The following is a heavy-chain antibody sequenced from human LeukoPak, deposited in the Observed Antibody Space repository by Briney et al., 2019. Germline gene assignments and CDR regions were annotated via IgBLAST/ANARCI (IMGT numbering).Heavy chain of an antibody. Sequence: PGGSLRLSCAASGFTFSSYSMNWVRQAPGKGLEWVSYISSSSSTIYYADSVKGRFTISRDNAKNSLYLQMNSLRAEDTAVYYCAREDPTARVDYWGQGTLVTVSS. V-gene: IGHV3-48*01. J-gene: IGHJ4*02. CDR3: AREDPTARVDY. D-gene: IGHD6-6*01. CDR1: GFTFSSYS. CDR2: ISSSSSTI.